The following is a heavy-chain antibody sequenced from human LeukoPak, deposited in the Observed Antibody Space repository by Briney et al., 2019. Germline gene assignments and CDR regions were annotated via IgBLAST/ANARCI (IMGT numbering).Heavy chain of an antibody. CDR3: AKDLLDHNWFDP. Sequence: PGGSLRLTCAASGFTFSSYAMSWVRQAPGKGLEWVSAISGSGGSTYYADSVKGRFTISRDNSKNTLYLQMNSLRAEDTAVYYCAKDLLDHNWFDPWGQGTLVTVSS. CDR2: ISGSGGST. J-gene: IGHJ5*02. V-gene: IGHV3-23*01. CDR1: GFTFSSYA.